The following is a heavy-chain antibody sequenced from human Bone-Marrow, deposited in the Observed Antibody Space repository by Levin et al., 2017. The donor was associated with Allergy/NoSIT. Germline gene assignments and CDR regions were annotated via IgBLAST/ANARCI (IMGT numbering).Heavy chain of an antibody. D-gene: IGHD2-2*01. CDR1: GFTFDDYA. Sequence: GGSLRLSCAVSGFTFDDYAMSWVRQVPGKGLQWVSAINWNGETTGYADSVKGRSTISRDNAKTSLFLQMNSLRAEDTAFYYCVRGPNTGLNVPSGYWGQGTLVTVSS. CDR3: VRGPNTGLNVPSGY. J-gene: IGHJ4*02. CDR2: INWNGETT. V-gene: IGHV3-20*04.